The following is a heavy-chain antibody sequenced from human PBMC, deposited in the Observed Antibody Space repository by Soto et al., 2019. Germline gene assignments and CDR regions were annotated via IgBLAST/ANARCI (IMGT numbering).Heavy chain of an antibody. Sequence: GGSLRVSCAASGFSVSDTYMAWVRQAPGKGPEWVSLISRGGPTYYADSVRGRFTISRDNSKNTIYLQMNSLRAEDTAVYYCARDDRCCSGGCLFGGMDVWGQGTTVTVSS. CDR3: ARDDRCCSGGCLFGGMDV. V-gene: IGHV3-53*01. J-gene: IGHJ6*02. D-gene: IGHD2-15*01. CDR2: ISRGGPT. CDR1: GFSVSDTY.